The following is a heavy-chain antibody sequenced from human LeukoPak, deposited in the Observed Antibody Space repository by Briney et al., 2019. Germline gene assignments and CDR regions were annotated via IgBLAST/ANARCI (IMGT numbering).Heavy chain of an antibody. CDR1: GVSISSSSYY. CDR3: ARVYDYRGELDY. D-gene: IGHD3-16*01. J-gene: IGHJ4*02. CDR2: IYYSGST. V-gene: IGHV4-39*07. Sequence: SETLSLTCTVSGVSISSSSYYWGWIRQPPGKGLEWIGSIYYSGSTYYNPSLKSRVTMSVDTSKNQFSLKLSSVTAADTAVYYCARVYDYRGELDYWGQGTLVTVSS.